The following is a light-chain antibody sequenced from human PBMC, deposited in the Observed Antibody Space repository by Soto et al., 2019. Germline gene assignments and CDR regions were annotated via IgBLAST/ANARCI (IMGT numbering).Light chain of an antibody. CDR1: QSVGINY. J-gene: IGKJ1*01. CDR2: AAS. CDR3: QQYGTSPWT. V-gene: IGKV3-20*01. Sequence: EIVFTQSPGTRYLSPGERAALSCRASQSVGINYLAWYQQKPGQAPRLLIYAASSRATGIPDRFSGSGSGTDFTLTISRLEPEDFAVYYCQQYGTSPWTFGQGTKVDI.